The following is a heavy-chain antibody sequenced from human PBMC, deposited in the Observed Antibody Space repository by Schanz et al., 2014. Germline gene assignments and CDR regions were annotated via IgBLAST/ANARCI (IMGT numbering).Heavy chain of an antibody. Sequence: QVQLVQSGAEVKKPGASVKVSCKASGYTFTSYGINWVRQAPGQGLEWMGWISAYNGNTNYAQKLQGRVTFTADKSTSTAYMELSSLRYEDTAVYYCARGYGDSPTDFWGQGTLVTVSS. CDR1: GYTFTSYG. J-gene: IGHJ4*02. D-gene: IGHD4-17*01. CDR2: ISAYNGNT. CDR3: ARGYGDSPTDF. V-gene: IGHV1-18*01.